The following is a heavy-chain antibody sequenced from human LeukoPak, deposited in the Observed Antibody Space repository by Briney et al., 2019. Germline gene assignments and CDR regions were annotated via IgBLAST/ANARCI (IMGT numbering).Heavy chain of an antibody. CDR1: VFTFGNYA. CDR3: TRVQAGRSGLMDV. CDR2: ISGSGDST. J-gene: IGHJ6*02. Sequence: PGGSLRLSCAASVFTFGNYAMNWVRQAPGKGLEWVSAISGSGDSTYYADSVKGRFTTSRDNAKNTLYLQMNSLRAEDTALYYCTRVQAGRSGLMDVWGRGTTVTVSS. V-gene: IGHV3-23*01. D-gene: IGHD2-8*02.